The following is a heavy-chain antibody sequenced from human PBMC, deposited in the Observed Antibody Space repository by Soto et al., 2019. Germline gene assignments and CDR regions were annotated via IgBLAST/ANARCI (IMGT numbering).Heavy chain of an antibody. CDR1: GFTVGGHA. CDR2: ISGSGDGT. J-gene: IGHJ6*02. Sequence: GGSLRLSCAASGFTVGGHAMSWVRQAPGKGLEWVSSISGSGDGTYYGDSVKGRFTISRDSSSSTLYLQMDNLRGEDTAVYFCTRSRRSILMVYGFGGMDVWGQGTTVTVSS. CDR3: TRSRRSILMVYGFGGMDV. D-gene: IGHD2-8*01. V-gene: IGHV3-23*01.